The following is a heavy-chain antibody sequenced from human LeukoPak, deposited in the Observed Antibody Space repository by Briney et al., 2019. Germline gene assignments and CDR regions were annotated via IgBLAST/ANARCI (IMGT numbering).Heavy chain of an antibody. V-gene: IGHV4-34*01. Sequence: KTSETLSLTCAVYGGSFSGYYWSWIRQPPGKGLEWIGEINHSGSTNYNPSLKSRVTISVDTSKNQFSLKLSSVTAADTAVYYCASWAPGGLEYWGQGTLVTVSS. J-gene: IGHJ4*02. CDR3: ASWAPGGLEY. D-gene: IGHD1-26*01. CDR2: INHSGST. CDR1: GGSFSGYY.